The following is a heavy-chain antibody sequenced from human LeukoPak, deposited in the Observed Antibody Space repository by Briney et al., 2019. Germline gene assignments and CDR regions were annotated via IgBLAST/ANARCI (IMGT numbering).Heavy chain of an antibody. CDR1: GFTFDDYG. D-gene: IGHD1-26*01. CDR3: AKDWEGGIVGATKDY. CDR2: IRYDGSNK. J-gene: IGHJ4*02. V-gene: IGHV3-30*02. Sequence: GGSLRLSCAASGFTFDDYGMHWVRQAPGKGLEWVAFIRYDGSNKYYADSVKGRFTISRDNSKNTLYLQMNSLRAEDTAVYYCAKDWEGGIVGATKDYWGQGTLVTVSS.